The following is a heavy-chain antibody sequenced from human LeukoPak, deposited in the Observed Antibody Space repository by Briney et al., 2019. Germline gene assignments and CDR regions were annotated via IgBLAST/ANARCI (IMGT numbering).Heavy chain of an antibody. J-gene: IGHJ5*02. V-gene: IGHV1-69*08. CDR1: GGTLRTHI. Sequence: SVKVSCKTSGGTLRTHIFSWVRQAPGQGLEWMGRITPIIETTNYAQRFQGRATITADPYTGTVYMEMSNLRSDDTAIYYCTRVNLRGSKYNWFDPWGQGTPVTVSS. CDR3: TRVNLRGSKYNWFDP. D-gene: IGHD4-11*01. CDR2: ITPIIETT.